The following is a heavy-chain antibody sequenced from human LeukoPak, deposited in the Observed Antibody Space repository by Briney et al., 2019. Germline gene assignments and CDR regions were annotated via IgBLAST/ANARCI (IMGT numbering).Heavy chain of an antibody. Sequence: SSETLSLTCTVSGGSISSHYWSWIRQPPGKGLEWTGYIYYSGSTNYNPSLKSRVTISVDTSKNQFSLKLSSVTAADTAVYYCARYYDFWSGYYYFDYWGQGTLVTVSS. V-gene: IGHV4-59*11. D-gene: IGHD3-3*01. CDR2: IYYSGST. CDR1: GGSISSHY. J-gene: IGHJ4*02. CDR3: ARYYDFWSGYYYFDY.